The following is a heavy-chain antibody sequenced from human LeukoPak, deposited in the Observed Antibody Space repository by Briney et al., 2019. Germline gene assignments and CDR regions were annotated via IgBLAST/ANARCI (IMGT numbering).Heavy chain of an antibody. Sequence: GGSQRLSCAASGFTFTTYAMSWVRQAPGKGLEWVSAISGGAVSTYYADSVKGRFTISRDNSKNTLYLQMNSLRAEDTAVYYCAKDIFGDYGGLDYWGQGALVTVSS. D-gene: IGHD4-17*01. V-gene: IGHV3-23*01. CDR3: AKDIFGDYGGLDY. CDR2: ISGGAVST. CDR1: GFTFTTYA. J-gene: IGHJ4*02.